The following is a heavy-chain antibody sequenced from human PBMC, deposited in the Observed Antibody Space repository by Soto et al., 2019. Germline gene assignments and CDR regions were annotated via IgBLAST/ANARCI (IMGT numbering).Heavy chain of an antibody. CDR3: AYSTGWYRHDV. CDR2: IFHSGDT. J-gene: IGHJ3*01. D-gene: IGHD6-19*01. CDR1: GDSISNSRW. V-gene: IGHV4-4*02. Sequence: QVQLQESGPGLVKPSGTLSLTCAVSGDSISNSRWWTWVRQPPGKGLEWIGDIFHSGDTNYNPSLKSRAFISVDKSQNQFSLKVSSVTAADTAVYYGAYSTGWYRHDVWGQGTLVTVSS.